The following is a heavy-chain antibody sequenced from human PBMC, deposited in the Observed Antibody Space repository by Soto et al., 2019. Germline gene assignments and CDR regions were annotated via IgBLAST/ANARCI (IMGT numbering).Heavy chain of an antibody. V-gene: IGHV3-7*01. J-gene: IGHJ6*02. Sequence: EVQLVESGGGLVQPGGSLRLSCAASGFTFSSYWMSWVRQAPGKGLEWVANIKQDGSEKYYVDSVKGRFTISRDNAKNSLYLQMNSLRAEDTAVYYCARPSGWPPSYYGMDVWGQGTTVTVSS. CDR2: IKQDGSEK. CDR1: GFTFSSYW. D-gene: IGHD6-19*01. CDR3: ARPSGWPPSYYGMDV.